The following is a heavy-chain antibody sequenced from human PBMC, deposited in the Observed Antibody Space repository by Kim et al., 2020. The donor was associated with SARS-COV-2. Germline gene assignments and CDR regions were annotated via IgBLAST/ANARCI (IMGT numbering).Heavy chain of an antibody. J-gene: IGHJ3*02. V-gene: IGHV4-34*01. D-gene: IGHD2-2*01. CDR3: ATRIVVVPAARLQDAFDI. Sequence: KSRVTISVDTSKNQFSLKLSSVTAADTAVYYCATRIVVVPAARLQDAFDIWGQGTMVTVSS.